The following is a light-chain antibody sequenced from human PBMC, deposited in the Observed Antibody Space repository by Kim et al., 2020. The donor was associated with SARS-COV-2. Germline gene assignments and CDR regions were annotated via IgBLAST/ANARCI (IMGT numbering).Light chain of an antibody. CDR3: QAWDSST. V-gene: IGLV3-1*01. Sequence: SYELTQPPSVSVSPGQTASITCSGDKLGDKYACWYQQKPGQSPVLVIYQDSKRPSGIPERFSGSNSGNTATLTISGTQAMDEADYYCQAWDSSTLGGGTQLTVL. CDR2: QDS. J-gene: IGLJ2*01. CDR1: KLGDKY.